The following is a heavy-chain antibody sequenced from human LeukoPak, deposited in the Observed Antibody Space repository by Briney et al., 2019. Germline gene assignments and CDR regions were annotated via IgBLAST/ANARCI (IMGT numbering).Heavy chain of an antibody. D-gene: IGHD5-12*01. CDR2: INQDGSEE. Sequence: GGSLRLSCAASGFTFSSYWMSWVRQAPGKGLEWVAHINQDGSEEHYMDSVKARFTISRDNAKNSLSLQMNSLRAEDTAVYYCVRDGGVSGYDLLDYWGQGTLVTVSS. CDR1: GFTFSSYW. J-gene: IGHJ4*02. CDR3: VRDGGVSGYDLLDY. V-gene: IGHV3-7*01.